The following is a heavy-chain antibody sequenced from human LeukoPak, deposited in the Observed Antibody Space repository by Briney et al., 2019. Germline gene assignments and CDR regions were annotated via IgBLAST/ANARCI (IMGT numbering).Heavy chain of an antibody. D-gene: IGHD3-9*01. CDR1: GGTISSSSYY. CDR3: ASNPIRYLDWLSEGGYFDY. Sequence: KTSETLSLTCTVSGGTISSSSYYWGWIRQPPGKGLEWIGSIYYSGSTYYNPSLKSRVTISVDTSKNQFSLKLSSVTAADTAVYYCASNPIRYLDWLSEGGYFDYWGQGTLVTVSS. CDR2: IYYSGST. V-gene: IGHV4-39*01. J-gene: IGHJ4*02.